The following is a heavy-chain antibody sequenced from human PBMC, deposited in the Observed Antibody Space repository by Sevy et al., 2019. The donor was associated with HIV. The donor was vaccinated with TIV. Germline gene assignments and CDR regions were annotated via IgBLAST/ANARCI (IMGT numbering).Heavy chain of an antibody. Sequence: GGSLRLSCAASGFTFSSYAMSWVRQAPGMGLEWVSAISGSGGSTYYADSVKGRFTISRDNSKNTLYLQMNSLRAEDTAVYYCAKDGSSSWYNYYYYMDVWGKRTTVTVSS. D-gene: IGHD6-13*01. CDR1: GFTFSSYA. J-gene: IGHJ6*03. CDR3: AKDGSSSWYNYYYYMDV. CDR2: ISGSGGST. V-gene: IGHV3-23*01.